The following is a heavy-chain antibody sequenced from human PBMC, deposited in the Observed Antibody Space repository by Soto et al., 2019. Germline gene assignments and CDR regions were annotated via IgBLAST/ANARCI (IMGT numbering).Heavy chain of an antibody. CDR2: FYASETY. CDR1: GVSISSGAYF. Sequence: QVQLQESGPGLVKPSQTLSLTCTVSGVSISSGAYFWTWIRQVPGKGLELIGYFYASETYLYNPSLHIRVTISVDTSEIHVSLKLTSVTAADTAVYYCASGTPPYTVVESGVFDLWGQGTMVIVSS. J-gene: IGHJ3*01. D-gene: IGHD1-1*01. CDR3: ASGTPPYTVVESGVFDL. V-gene: IGHV4-31*03.